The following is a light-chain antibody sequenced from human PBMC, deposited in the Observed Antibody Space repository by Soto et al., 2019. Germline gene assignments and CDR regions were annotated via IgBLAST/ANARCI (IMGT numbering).Light chain of an antibody. J-gene: IGKJ1*01. CDR1: QSVLYSSNNKNY. V-gene: IGKV4-1*01. Sequence: DIVMTQSPDSLAVSLGERATINCKSSQSVLYSSNNKNYLAWYQQKPGQPPKLLIYWASARESGVPDRFSGSGSGTDFTLTISSLQAEDVAVYYCQQYYSVPWTFGQGTKAEIK. CDR2: WAS. CDR3: QQYYSVPWT.